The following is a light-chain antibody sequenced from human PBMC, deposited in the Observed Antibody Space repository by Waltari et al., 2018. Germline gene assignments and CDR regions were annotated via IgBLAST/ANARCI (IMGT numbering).Light chain of an antibody. CDR3: TSYTSKNTFI. V-gene: IGLV2-14*03. CDR2: AVS. CDR1: ATDIGGYDY. Sequence: QSALTQPASVFGSLGQSVTISCTGTATDIGGYDYVSWYQQPSGKAPKLLIFAVSNPPPQISARFSASKSGNPASLSISGLQTEDESDYHCTSYTSKNTFIFGGGTRLTVL. J-gene: IGLJ2*01.